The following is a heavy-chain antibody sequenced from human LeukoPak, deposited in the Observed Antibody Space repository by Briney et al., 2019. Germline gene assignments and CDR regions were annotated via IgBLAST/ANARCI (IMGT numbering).Heavy chain of an antibody. CDR3: AKDLRTNDYGDYVIGGGIDY. D-gene: IGHD4-17*01. CDR2: ISWNSGSK. Sequence: GGSLRLSCVASGFSFDDYAIHWVRQAPGKGLEWVSGISWNSGSKGYADSVKGRFTISRDNAKNSLYLQMNSLRAEDTALYYCAKDLRTNDYGDYVIGGGIDYWGQGTLVTVSS. V-gene: IGHV3-9*01. J-gene: IGHJ4*02. CDR1: GFSFDDYA.